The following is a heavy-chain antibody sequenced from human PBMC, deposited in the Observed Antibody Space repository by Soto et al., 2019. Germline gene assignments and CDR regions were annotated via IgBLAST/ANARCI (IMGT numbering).Heavy chain of an antibody. Sequence: PSETLSLTCTVSGGSISSGGYYWSWIRQHPGKGLEWIGYIYYSGSTYYNPSLKSRVTISVDTSKNQFSLKLSSVTAADTAVYYCATYCSGGSCCWGLDYWGQGTLVTVSS. V-gene: IGHV4-31*03. CDR2: IYYSGST. J-gene: IGHJ4*02. CDR3: ATYCSGGSCCWGLDY. CDR1: GGSISSGGYY. D-gene: IGHD2-15*01.